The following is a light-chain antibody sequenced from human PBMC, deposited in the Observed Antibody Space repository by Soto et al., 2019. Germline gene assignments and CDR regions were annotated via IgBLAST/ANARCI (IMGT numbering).Light chain of an antibody. Sequence: ALTQSPATLSLSQGERATLSCRASQSVGNFLTWYQQKPGQPPTLLIYDASIRAAGFPARFSGSGSGTDFTLTISSLEPGDYAVYYCQHRHNFGPGTKVDLK. CDR3: QHRHN. J-gene: IGKJ3*01. CDR1: QSVGNF. V-gene: IGKV3-11*01. CDR2: DAS.